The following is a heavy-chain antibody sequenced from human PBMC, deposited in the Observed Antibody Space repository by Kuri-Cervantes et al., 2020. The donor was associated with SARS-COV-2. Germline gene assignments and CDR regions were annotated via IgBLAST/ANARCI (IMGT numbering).Heavy chain of an antibody. CDR1: GFTFSSYG. V-gene: IGHV3-33*01. J-gene: IGHJ6*02. CDR2: IWYDGSSK. D-gene: IGHD6-19*01. CDR3: ARAYSSGWYYYYGMDV. Sequence: GESLKISCAASGFTFSSYGMHWVRQAPGKGLEWVAVIWYDGSSKYYADSVKGRFTISRDNSKNTLYLQMNSLRAEDTAVYYCARAYSSGWYYYYGMDVWGQGTTVTVSS.